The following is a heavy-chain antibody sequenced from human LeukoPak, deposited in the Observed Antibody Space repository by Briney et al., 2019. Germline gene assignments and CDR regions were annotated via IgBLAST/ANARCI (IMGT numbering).Heavy chain of an antibody. CDR1: GFTVSSNY. D-gene: IGHD2/OR15-2a*01. CDR2: IYSVGST. J-gene: IGHJ4*02. CDR3: ARDRTTGEVDF. Sequence: PGGSLRLSCAASGFTVSSNYMSWVRQAPGKGREGVSVIYSVGSTYYADSVKGRFTVSRDDSKNTLYLQMNSLRAEDTAVYYCARDRTTGEVDFWGQGTLVTVSS. V-gene: IGHV3-66*02.